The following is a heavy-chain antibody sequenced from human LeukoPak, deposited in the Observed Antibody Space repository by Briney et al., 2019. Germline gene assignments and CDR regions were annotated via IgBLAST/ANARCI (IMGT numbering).Heavy chain of an antibody. CDR3: ARDGRYSYGWGAFDI. CDR1: GFTFSSYS. V-gene: IGHV3-48*01. Sequence: PGGSLRLSCAASGFTFSSYSMNWVRQAPGKGLEWVSYISSSSSTIYYADSVKGRFTISRDNAKNSLYLQMNSLRAEDTAVYYCARDGRYSYGWGAFDIRGQGTMVTVSS. D-gene: IGHD5-18*01. J-gene: IGHJ3*02. CDR2: ISSSSSTI.